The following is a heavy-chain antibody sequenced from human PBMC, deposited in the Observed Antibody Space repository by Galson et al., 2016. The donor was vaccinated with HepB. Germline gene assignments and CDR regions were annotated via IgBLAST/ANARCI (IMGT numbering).Heavy chain of an antibody. V-gene: IGHV4-34*01. CDR2: INHSGST. CDR3: ARGSGSQTFQGVIRGPYHYYGMDV. CDR1: GGSFSGYY. J-gene: IGHJ6*04. Sequence: SETLSLTCAVYGGSFSGYYWSWIRQSPGKGLEWIGEINHSGSTNYHPSLKSRVTILVDTSKNQFSLKLSSVTAADTAVYFCARGSGSQTFQGVIRGPYHYYGMDVWGKGTTVTVSS. D-gene: IGHD3-16*02.